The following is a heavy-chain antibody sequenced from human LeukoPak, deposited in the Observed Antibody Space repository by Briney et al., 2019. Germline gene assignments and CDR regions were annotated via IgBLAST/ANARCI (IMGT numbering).Heavy chain of an antibody. CDR1: GYSISSGYY. CDR2: INHSGST. D-gene: IGHD3-22*01. J-gene: IGHJ1*01. CDR3: ARSRNTYYYDSSGYYSSFQH. Sequence: PSETLSLTCTVSGYSISSGYYWGWIRQPPGKGLEWIGSINHSGSTNYNPSLKSRVTISVDTSKSQFSLKLSSVTAADTAVYYCARSRNTYYYDSSGYYSSFQHWGQGTLVTVSS. V-gene: IGHV4-38-2*02.